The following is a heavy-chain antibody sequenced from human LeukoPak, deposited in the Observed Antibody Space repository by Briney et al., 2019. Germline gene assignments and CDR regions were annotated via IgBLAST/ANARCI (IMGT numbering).Heavy chain of an antibody. J-gene: IGHJ4*02. Sequence: PGGSLRLSCAASGFTFSSYWMNWVRQAPGKALEWVSSITSSGTYIFYADSVKGRFTISRDNAKNSLYLQMNSLRAEDTAVYYCAKDFSVYYHDSRVLDYWGQGTLVTVSS. CDR3: AKDFSVYYHDSRVLDY. V-gene: IGHV3-21*01. D-gene: IGHD3-22*01. CDR2: ITSSGTYI. CDR1: GFTFSSYW.